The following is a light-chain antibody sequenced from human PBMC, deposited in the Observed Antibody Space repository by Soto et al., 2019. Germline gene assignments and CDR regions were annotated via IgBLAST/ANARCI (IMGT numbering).Light chain of an antibody. CDR2: GAS. CDR1: QSVSSN. Sequence: DIVMTQSPSTLSLPPGERATLSCRASQSVSSNLAWYQQKPGQAPRLLIYGASTRATGTPDRISGGGSGTHFTLTISRLEPEDFAVYYCQHYVTSSITFGQGRRLEIK. V-gene: IGKV3D-15*01. J-gene: IGKJ5*01. CDR3: QHYVTSSIT.